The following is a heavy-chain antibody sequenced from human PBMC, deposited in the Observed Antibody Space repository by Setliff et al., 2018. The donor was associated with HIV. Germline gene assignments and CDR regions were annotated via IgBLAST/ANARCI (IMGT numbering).Heavy chain of an antibody. CDR2: MNPKSGNT. CDR1: GYTFTSYD. CDR3: AREYHVGTEGPRLTNYFDF. Sequence: ASVKVSCKASGYTFTSYDINWVRQATGQGLEWMGWMNPKSGNTGYAQKFQGRVTMTRNTSTSTAYMELSSLRSEDTAIYYCAREYHVGTEGPRLTNYFDFWGQGTLVTVSS. V-gene: IGHV1-8*02. D-gene: IGHD1-1*01. J-gene: IGHJ4*02.